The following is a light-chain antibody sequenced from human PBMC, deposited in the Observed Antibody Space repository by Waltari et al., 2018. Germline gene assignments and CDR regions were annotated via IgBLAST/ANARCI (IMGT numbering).Light chain of an antibody. CDR1: SSDVGSSNL. J-gene: IGLJ3*02. V-gene: IGLV2-23*01. CDR2: EGS. CDR3: CSFAGTGTWV. Sequence: QSALTQPASVSGSPGQSITISCTGTSSDVGSSNLVSWYQQHPGKAPKRMIYEGSKRPSGVSNRFSGSKSGNTASLTISGLQAEDEADYYCCSFAGTGTWVFGGGTKLTVL.